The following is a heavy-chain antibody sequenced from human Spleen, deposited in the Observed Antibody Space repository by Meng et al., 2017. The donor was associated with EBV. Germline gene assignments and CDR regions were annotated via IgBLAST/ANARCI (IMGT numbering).Heavy chain of an antibody. J-gene: IGHJ4*02. D-gene: IGHD2-2*01. V-gene: IGHV4-4*02. CDR1: GVCISSDKW. Sequence: VGVWGGGAGLVKLSGSRSPTCAVSGVCISSDKWWSWVRQPRGKGRSGIGESYKSGSTNYNPSLRRRAIILVDKSDNQFSLKLSSVTAADTAVYYFVSRYCPITSCRQDWGQGTLVTVSS. CDR3: VSRYCPITSCRQD. CDR2: SYKSGST.